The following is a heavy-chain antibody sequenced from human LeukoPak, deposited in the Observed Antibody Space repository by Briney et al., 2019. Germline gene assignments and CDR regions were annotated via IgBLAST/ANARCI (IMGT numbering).Heavy chain of an antibody. CDR3: ARERGLAAAGLYYFDY. CDR1: GFTFSSYW. V-gene: IGHV3-7*01. D-gene: IGHD6-13*01. J-gene: IGHJ4*02. Sequence: PGGSLRLSCAASGFTFSSYWMSWVRQAPGKGLEWVANIKQDGSEKYYVDSVKGRFTISRDNAKNSLYLQMNGLRAEDTAVYYCARERGLAAAGLYYFDYWGQGTLVTVPS. CDR2: IKQDGSEK.